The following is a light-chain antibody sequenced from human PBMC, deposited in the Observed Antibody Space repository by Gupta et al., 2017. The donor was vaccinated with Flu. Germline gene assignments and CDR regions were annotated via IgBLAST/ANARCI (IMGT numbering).Light chain of an antibody. CDR1: QSVSSY. Sequence: EIVLTQSPATLSLSPGERATLSCRASQSVSSYLAWYQQKPGQAPRLLIYDASNRATGIPVRFSGSGSGTDFTLTISSREPEDFAVYYCQHRSNWLFITFGQGTRVEIK. V-gene: IGKV3-11*01. J-gene: IGKJ5*01. CDR2: DAS. CDR3: QHRSNWLFIT.